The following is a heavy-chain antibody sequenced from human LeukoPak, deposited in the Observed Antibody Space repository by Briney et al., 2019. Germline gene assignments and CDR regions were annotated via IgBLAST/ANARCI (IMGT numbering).Heavy chain of an antibody. Sequence: PGGSLRLSCAASGFTFSSCGMTWVRQAPGKGLEWVSSISGSDDGTYYADSVKGRFTISRDNSKNTLYLQVNSLRAEDTAVYYCAKRGPIYSSSPGNYFDYWGQGTLVTVSS. V-gene: IGHV3-23*01. CDR3: AKRGPIYSSSPGNYFDY. CDR1: GFTFSSCG. D-gene: IGHD6-6*01. CDR2: ISGSDDGT. J-gene: IGHJ4*02.